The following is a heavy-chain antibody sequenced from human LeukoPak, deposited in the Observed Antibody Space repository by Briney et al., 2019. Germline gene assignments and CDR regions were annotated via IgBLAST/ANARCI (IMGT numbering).Heavy chain of an antibody. J-gene: IGHJ4*02. CDR3: AKGVDTSMVNFAS. V-gene: IGHV3-23*01. D-gene: IGHD5-18*01. CDR1: GFTFGNYA. Sequence: GGSLRLSCAASGFTFGNYAMTWVRQAPGKGLEWVAAISGSGGNTYYTGSVKGRFTISRDNSKSTLSPQMNTLRVEDTALYYCAKGVDTSMVNFASWGQGTLVTVSP. CDR2: ISGSGGNT.